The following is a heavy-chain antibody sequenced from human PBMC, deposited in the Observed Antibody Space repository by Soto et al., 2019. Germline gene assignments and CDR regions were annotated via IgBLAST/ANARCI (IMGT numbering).Heavy chain of an antibody. V-gene: IGHV4-31*03. Sequence: QVQLQESGPGLVKPSQTLSLTCTVSGGSISSGGYYWSWIRQHPGKGLEWIGYIYYSGSTYYNPSLKSRVSISVDTSQNQFSLKLSSVTAADTAVYYSARDIVVVPTVRNRGDYMDVWGKGTTVTVSS. J-gene: IGHJ6*03. CDR3: ARDIVVVPTVRNRGDYMDV. CDR1: GGSISSGGYY. D-gene: IGHD2-2*01. CDR2: IYYSGST.